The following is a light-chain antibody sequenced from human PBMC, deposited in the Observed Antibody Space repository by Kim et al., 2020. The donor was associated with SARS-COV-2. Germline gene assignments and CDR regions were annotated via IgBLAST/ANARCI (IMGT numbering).Light chain of an antibody. CDR2: DAS. CDR3: QQLHSYPRT. J-gene: IGKJ4*01. V-gene: IGKV1-9*01. CDR1: QGISSY. Sequence: IQLTQSPSSLSTSVGDRVTITCRASQGISSYFAWYQEKPGRAPKLLIYDASTLQSGVPSRFSGSASGTDFTLTISSLQPEDFATYYCQQLHSYPRTFGGGTKVDIK.